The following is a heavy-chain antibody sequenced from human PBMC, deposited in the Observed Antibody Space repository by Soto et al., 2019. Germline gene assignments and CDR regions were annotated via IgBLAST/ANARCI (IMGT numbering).Heavy chain of an antibody. Sequence: GPSVKVSCKASGYTFTSYGISWVRQAPGQGLEWMGWISAYNGNTNYAQKLQGRVTMTTDTSTSTAYMELRSLRSDDTAVYYCARVITIFGVASRPDYGMDVWGQGTTVTVSS. CDR1: GYTFTSYG. CDR3: ARVITIFGVASRPDYGMDV. CDR2: ISAYNGNT. V-gene: IGHV1-18*01. D-gene: IGHD3-3*01. J-gene: IGHJ6*02.